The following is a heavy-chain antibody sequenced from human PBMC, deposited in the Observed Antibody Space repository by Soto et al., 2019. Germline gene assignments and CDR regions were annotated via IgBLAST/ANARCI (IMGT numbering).Heavy chain of an antibody. CDR3: AKVGPIAAAGDFDY. D-gene: IGHD6-13*01. Sequence: QVQLVESGGGVVQPGRSLRLSCAASGFTFSSYGMHWVRQAPGKGLEWVAVISYDGSNKYYADSVKGRFTISRDNSKNTLYLQMNSRRAEDTAVYYCAKVGPIAAAGDFDYWGQGTLVTVSS. V-gene: IGHV3-30*18. CDR2: ISYDGSNK. CDR1: GFTFSSYG. J-gene: IGHJ4*02.